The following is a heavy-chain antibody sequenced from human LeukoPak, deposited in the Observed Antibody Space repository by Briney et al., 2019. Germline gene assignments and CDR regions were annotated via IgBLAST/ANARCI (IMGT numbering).Heavy chain of an antibody. D-gene: IGHD5-18*01. V-gene: IGHV3-48*03. CDR2: ISSSGSTI. CDR1: GFTFSSYE. J-gene: IGHJ4*02. CDR3: ARDWNTAMVISDY. Sequence: PGGSLRLSCAASGFTFSSYEMNWVRQAPGKGLEWVSYISSSGSTIYYADSVKGRFTISRDNAKNSLYLQMNSLRAEDTAVYYCARDWNTAMVISDYWGQGTLVTVSS.